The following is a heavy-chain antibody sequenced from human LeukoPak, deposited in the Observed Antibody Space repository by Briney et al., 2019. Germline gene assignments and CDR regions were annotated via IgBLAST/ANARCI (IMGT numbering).Heavy chain of an antibody. CDR1: GFTFSSYY. V-gene: IGHV3-21*01. CDR2: ISSSSNYI. CDR3: ARDSHYYDSIGYLDY. J-gene: IGHJ4*02. Sequence: PGGSLRLSCAASGFTFSSYYMNWVRQAPGKGLEWVSSISSSSNYIYYADSVKGRFTISRDNAKKSLYLQMNSLRAEDTAVYYCARDSHYYDSIGYLDYWGQGTLVTVSS. D-gene: IGHD3-22*01.